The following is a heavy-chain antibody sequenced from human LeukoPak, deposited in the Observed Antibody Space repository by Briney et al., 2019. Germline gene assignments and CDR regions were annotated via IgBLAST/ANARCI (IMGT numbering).Heavy chain of an antibody. CDR3: ARGIGGYSYGLYYYYYMDV. CDR2: INHSGST. J-gene: IGHJ6*03. Sequence: SETLSLTCAVYGGSFSGYYWSWIRQPPGKGLEWIGEINHSGSTNYNPSLKSRVTISVDTSKNQFSLKLSSVTAADTAVYYCARGIGGYSYGLYYYYYMDVWGKGTTVTVSS. D-gene: IGHD5-18*01. CDR1: GGSFSGYY. V-gene: IGHV4-34*01.